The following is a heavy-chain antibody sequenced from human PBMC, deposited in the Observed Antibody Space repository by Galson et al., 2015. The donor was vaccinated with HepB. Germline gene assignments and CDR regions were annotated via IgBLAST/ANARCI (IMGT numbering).Heavy chain of an antibody. V-gene: IGHV3-64D*06. Sequence: SLRLSCAVSGFTFSTFAMHWVRQAAGKGLEYVSAISSGGGSTYYADSVRGRFTISRDDSKDTLYLQMSSLRPEDTAVYYCVKGPLYYYGSGTYFDYWGLGALVTVSS. CDR1: GFTFSTFA. D-gene: IGHD3-10*01. J-gene: IGHJ4*02. CDR2: ISSGGGST. CDR3: VKGPLYYYGSGTYFDY.